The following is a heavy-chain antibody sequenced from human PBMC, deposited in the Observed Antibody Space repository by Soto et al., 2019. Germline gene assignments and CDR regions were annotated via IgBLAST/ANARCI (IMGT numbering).Heavy chain of an antibody. CDR2: VHHTGTA. CDR1: GGSITNNDYY. D-gene: IGHD6-19*01. V-gene: IGHV4-39*01. J-gene: IGHJ4*02. CDR3: VAMRGQWLPRD. Sequence: QLQLQELGPGLVKPSETLSLTCTVSGGSITNNDYYWGWIRQPPGKGLHWIGNVHHTGTAYYNPSIKKRVIISIDTYKSQFSMRLNYVNDTATDLYYCVAMRGQWLPRDWGRGILVTVSS.